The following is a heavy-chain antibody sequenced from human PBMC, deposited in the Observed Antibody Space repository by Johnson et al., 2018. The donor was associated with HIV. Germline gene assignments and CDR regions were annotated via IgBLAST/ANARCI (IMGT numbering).Heavy chain of an antibody. D-gene: IGHD6-13*01. Sequence: QVQLVESGGGVVQPGRSLKLSCAASGFTFSSYAMHWVRQAPGKGLDWVAVISYDGSNKYYADSVKGRFTISRDNSKNTLYLQMNSLKTEDTAVYYCTTWYSLVSGAFDSWGQGTMVTVSS. CDR1: GFTFSSYA. CDR3: TTWYSLVSGAFDS. J-gene: IGHJ3*02. CDR2: ISYDGSNK. V-gene: IGHV3-30-3*01.